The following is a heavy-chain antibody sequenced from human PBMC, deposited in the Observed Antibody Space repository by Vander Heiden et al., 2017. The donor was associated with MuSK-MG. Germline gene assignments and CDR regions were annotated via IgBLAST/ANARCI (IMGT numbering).Heavy chain of an antibody. CDR1: GGSVSSSNYS. V-gene: IGHV4-39*01. Sequence: QLQLQESAPGLVKPSETLSPTCTVAGGSVSSSNYSWGWFRHPPGKGLEWIGAIYYGGTTSYNPTLKRRVTISVDTSRNQFSLEVSSVTAADTAIYFCARQERTAALMFVWCEGPTVSLSS. CDR2: IYYGGTT. CDR3: ARQERTAALMFV. J-gene: IGHJ6*02. D-gene: IGHD1-1*01.